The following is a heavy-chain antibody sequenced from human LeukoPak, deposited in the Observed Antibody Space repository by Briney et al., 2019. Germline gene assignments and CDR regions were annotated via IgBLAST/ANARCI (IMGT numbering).Heavy chain of an antibody. D-gene: IGHD6-6*01. Sequence: GESLKISCKGSGYSFTSYWIGWVRQMPGKGLEWMGIIYPGDSDTRYSPSFQGQVTISADKSISTAYLQWSSLKASDTAMYYCARQSIAARYGFGAFDIWGQGTMVTVSS. V-gene: IGHV5-51*01. J-gene: IGHJ3*02. CDR1: GYSFTSYW. CDR3: ARQSIAARYGFGAFDI. CDR2: IYPGDSDT.